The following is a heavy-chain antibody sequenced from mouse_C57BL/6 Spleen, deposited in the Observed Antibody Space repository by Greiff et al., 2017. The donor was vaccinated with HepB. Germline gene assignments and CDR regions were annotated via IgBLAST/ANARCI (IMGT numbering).Heavy chain of an antibody. V-gene: IGHV14-4*01. Sequence: VQLKQSGAELVRPGASVKLSCTASGFNIKDDYMHWVKQRPEQGLEWIGWIDPENGDTEYASKFQGKATITADTYSNTAYQQHSSLTSEDTAVYCCTPGLFDVWGRGPTDTVCS. CDR2: IDPENGDT. CDR3: TPGLFDV. CDR1: GFNIKDDY. J-gene: IGHJ1*03.